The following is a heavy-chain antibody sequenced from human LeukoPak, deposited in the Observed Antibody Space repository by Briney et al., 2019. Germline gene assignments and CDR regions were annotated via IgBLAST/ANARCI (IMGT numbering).Heavy chain of an antibody. CDR3: AKDEAYYYGSGSYYIDY. CDR1: GGSISDYY. CDR2: IYTSGST. V-gene: IGHV4-4*07. D-gene: IGHD3-10*01. J-gene: IGHJ4*02. Sequence: PSETLSLTCSVSGGSISDYYCHWIRQPAGKGLEWIGRIYTSGSTNYNPSLKSRVTMSVDTSKNQFSLKLSSVTAADTAVYYCAKDEAYYYGSGSYYIDYWGQGTLVTVSS.